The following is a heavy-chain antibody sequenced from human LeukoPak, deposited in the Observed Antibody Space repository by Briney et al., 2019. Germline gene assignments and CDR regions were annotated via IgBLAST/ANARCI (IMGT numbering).Heavy chain of an antibody. CDR3: ARDLGPGQYYYYYIDV. V-gene: IGHV3-7*01. CDR2: IKQDGSEK. J-gene: IGHJ6*03. Sequence: GGSLRLSCAASEFTFSSYWMSWVRQAPGKGLEWVANIKQDGSEKYYVDSVKGRFTISRDSAKNSLYLQMNSLRAEDTAVYYCARDLGPGQYYYYYIDVWGKGTTVTVSS. CDR1: EFTFSSYW.